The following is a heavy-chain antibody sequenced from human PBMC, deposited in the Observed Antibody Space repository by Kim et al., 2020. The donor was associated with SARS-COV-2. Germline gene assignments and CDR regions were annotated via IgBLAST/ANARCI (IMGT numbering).Heavy chain of an antibody. J-gene: IGHJ4*02. D-gene: IGHD4-17*01. Sequence: GGSLRLSCAASGFTFTNYAMNWVRQAPGKGLEWVSVISGGGSKYYADSVKGRFTISRDNSKNTVYLQMSSLRAEDTAVYYCAKEWRLTSLTRGGDFFDYWGQGTLVSVSS. CDR2: ISGGGSK. CDR1: GFTFTNYA. CDR3: AKEWRLTSLTRGGDFFDY. V-gene: IGHV3-23*01.